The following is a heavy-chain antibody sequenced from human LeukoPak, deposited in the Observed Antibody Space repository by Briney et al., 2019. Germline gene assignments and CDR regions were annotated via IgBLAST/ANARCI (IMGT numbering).Heavy chain of an antibody. V-gene: IGHV3-7*01. CDR2: IKQDGSEK. D-gene: IGHD3-3*01. J-gene: IGHJ3*02. CDR3: ARDRTYYDFWSGYYHHAFDI. CDR1: GFTFSSYW. Sequence: PGGSLRLSCAASGFTFSSYWMSWVRQAPGKGLEWVANIKQDGSEKDYVDSVKGRFTISRDNAKNSLYLQMNSLRAEDTAVYYCARDRTYYDFWSGYYHHAFDIWGQGTMVTVSS.